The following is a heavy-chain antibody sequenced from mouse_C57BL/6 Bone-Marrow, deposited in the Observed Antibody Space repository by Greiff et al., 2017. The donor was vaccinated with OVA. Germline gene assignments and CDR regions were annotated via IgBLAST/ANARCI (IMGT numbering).Heavy chain of an antibody. V-gene: IGHV1-52*01. J-gene: IGHJ2*01. Sequence: QVQLQQPGAELVRPGSSVKLSCKASGYTFTSYWMHWVQQSPIPSIEWIGNLTPSDTETHYNQKFKDKATLTVDKSSSTAYMQLSSLTSEDSAVYYCARLYYGSSSVYWGQGTTLTVSS. CDR2: LTPSDTET. CDR3: ARLYYGSSSVY. CDR1: GYTFTSYW. D-gene: IGHD1-1*01.